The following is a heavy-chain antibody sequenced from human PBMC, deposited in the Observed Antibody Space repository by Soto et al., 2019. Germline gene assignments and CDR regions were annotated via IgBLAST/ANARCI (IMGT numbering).Heavy chain of an antibody. D-gene: IGHD3-3*01. J-gene: IGHJ4*02. Sequence: GGFLRLSCAASGFTFSSYAMSWVRQAPGKGLEWVSAISGSGGSTYYADSVKGRFTISRDNSKNTLYLQMNSLRAEDTAVYYCAKDHSGKGSGYSIFDYWGQGTLVTVSS. CDR1: GFTFSSYA. V-gene: IGHV3-23*01. CDR2: ISGSGGST. CDR3: AKDHSGKGSGYSIFDY.